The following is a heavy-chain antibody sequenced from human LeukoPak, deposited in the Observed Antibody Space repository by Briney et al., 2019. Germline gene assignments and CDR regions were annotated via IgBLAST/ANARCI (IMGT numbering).Heavy chain of an antibody. Sequence: PGGSLRLSCAASGFTFDDYAMHWVRQAPGKGLEWVSGISWNSGSIGYADSVKGRFTISRDNAKNSLYLQMNSLRPEDMALYYCAKDYSGSYYGPLDYWGQGTLVTVSS. CDR1: GFTFDDYA. V-gene: IGHV3-9*03. D-gene: IGHD1-26*01. J-gene: IGHJ4*02. CDR3: AKDYSGSYYGPLDY. CDR2: ISWNSGSI.